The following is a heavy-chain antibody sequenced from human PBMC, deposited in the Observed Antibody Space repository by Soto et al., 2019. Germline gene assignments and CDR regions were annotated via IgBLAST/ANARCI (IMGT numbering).Heavy chain of an antibody. D-gene: IGHD3-10*01. Sequence: GASVKVSCKASGYTFTTYSLSWVLQAPGQGLEWMGWISGNDGNTNYAQKLQGRVTMTTDTSASTAYMEVRSLRSDDTAVYFCARQKGINNYYGMDVWGQGTTVTVSS. V-gene: IGHV1-18*01. J-gene: IGHJ6*02. CDR3: ARQKGINNYYGMDV. CDR2: ISGNDGNT. CDR1: GYTFTTYS.